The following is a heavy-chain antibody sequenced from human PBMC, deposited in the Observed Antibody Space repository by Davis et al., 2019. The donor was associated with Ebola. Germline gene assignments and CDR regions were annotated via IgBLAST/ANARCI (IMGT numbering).Heavy chain of an antibody. CDR2: VSSSGDTT. J-gene: IGHJ4*02. CDR1: GFTFSNSA. V-gene: IGHV3-23*01. Sequence: GESLKISCAASGFTFSNSAMSWVRQAPGMGSEWVSAVSSSGDTTYYADSVKGRFTVSRDTSKNTLYLQMNSLRVEDTATYYCAKIFFGTRAIDYGDYWGQGTLVTVSS. D-gene: IGHD3-3*01. CDR3: AKIFFGTRAIDYGDY.